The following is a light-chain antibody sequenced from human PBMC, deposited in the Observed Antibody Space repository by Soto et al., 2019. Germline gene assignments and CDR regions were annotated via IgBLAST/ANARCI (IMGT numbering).Light chain of an antibody. CDR2: MAS. V-gene: IGKV1-5*03. J-gene: IGKJ3*01. CDR1: QSISSS. Sequence: DTQMTQSPSTLSASVGDRVTITCRASQSISSSLAWYQQKPGRAPQLLMYMASTLESGVPSRFGGSGSGTEFTLTISSPPPDDFATYYCQQYKTYPCIVGPGAKGDIK. CDR3: QQYKTYPCI.